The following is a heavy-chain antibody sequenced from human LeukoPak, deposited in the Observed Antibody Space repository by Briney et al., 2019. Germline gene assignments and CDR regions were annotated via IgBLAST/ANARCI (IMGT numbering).Heavy chain of an antibody. D-gene: IGHD3-3*01. CDR3: ARDGRDTIFGVVIYGMDV. CDR1: GFTFSSYS. Sequence: GGSLRLSCAASGFTFSSYSMNWVRQAPGKGLEWVSSISSGSSYIYYADSVKGRFTISRDNAKNSLYLRMNSLRAEDTAVYYCARDGRDTIFGVVIYGMDVWGQGTTVTVSS. CDR2: ISSGSSYI. V-gene: IGHV3-21*01. J-gene: IGHJ6*02.